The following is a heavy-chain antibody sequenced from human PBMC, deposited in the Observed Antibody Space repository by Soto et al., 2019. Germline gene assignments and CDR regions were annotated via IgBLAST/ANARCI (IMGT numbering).Heavy chain of an antibody. D-gene: IGHD5-18*01. CDR2: IDYSGRT. V-gene: IGHV4-38-2*02. Sequence: PSETLSLTCSVSGYLISSGYYWGWVRQTPGKGLEWLGSIDYSGRTYKNPSLKSRVSASVDLSKNQISLKLTSVTAADTAMYYCARDRGYRSGSFGSWGQGVLVTVSS. CDR3: ARDRGYRSGSFGS. J-gene: IGHJ5*02. CDR1: GYLISSGYY.